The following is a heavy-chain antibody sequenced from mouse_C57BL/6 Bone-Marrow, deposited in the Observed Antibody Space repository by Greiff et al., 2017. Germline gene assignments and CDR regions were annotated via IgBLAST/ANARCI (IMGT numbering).Heavy chain of an antibody. CDR1: GYTFTTYP. CDR2: FHPSNDDT. D-gene: IGHD2-1*01. V-gene: IGHV1-47*01. J-gene: IGHJ2*01. CDR3: ARGGNYGGYYFDY. Sequence: QVQLQQPGAELVKPGASVKMSCKASGYTFTTYPIEWMKQNHGKSLEWIGNFHPSNDDTKYNEKFKGKATLTVEKSSSTVYLQLSRLTSDDSAVYYGARGGNYGGYYFDYWGQGTTLTVSS.